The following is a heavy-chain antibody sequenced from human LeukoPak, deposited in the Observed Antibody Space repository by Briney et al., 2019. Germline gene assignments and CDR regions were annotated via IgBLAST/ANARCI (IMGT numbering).Heavy chain of an antibody. CDR3: ARSNYGDLGFDY. Sequence: SQTLSLTCTVSGGSISSGGYYWSWIRHHSGNGLEWIGYIYYSGSTYYNPSLKSRVTISVDTSKNQFSLKLSSVTAADTAVYYCARSNYGDLGFDYWGQGTLVTVSS. CDR2: IYYSGST. J-gene: IGHJ4*02. D-gene: IGHD4-17*01. V-gene: IGHV4-31*03. CDR1: GGSISSGGYY.